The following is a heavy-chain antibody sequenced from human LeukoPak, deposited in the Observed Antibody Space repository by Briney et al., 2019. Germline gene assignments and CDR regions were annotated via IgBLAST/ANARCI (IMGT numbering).Heavy chain of an antibody. CDR3: ARGDYDILTGNPAGYYYYMDV. D-gene: IGHD3-9*01. Sequence: ASVKVSCKASGYTFSSNYMHWVRQAPGQGLEWMGIINPDGGSTTYAQKFQDRVTMTSDMSASTVYMELSSLRSEDTAVYFCARGDYDILTGNPAGYYYYMDVWGKGTTVTVSS. J-gene: IGHJ6*03. CDR2: INPDGGST. CDR1: GYTFSSNY. V-gene: IGHV1-46*01.